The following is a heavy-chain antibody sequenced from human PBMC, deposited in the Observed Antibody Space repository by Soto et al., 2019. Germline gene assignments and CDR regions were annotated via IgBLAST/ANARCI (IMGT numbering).Heavy chain of an antibody. Sequence: SETLSLTCAVYGGSFSDYYWTWIRQPPGKGLEWIGEITHSGNTNYNPSLKSRVTIPVDTSKNQFSLKLSSLTAADTAVYYCARGMAVAGHYFDSWGRGTLVTVSS. CDR1: GGSFSDYY. CDR2: ITHSGNT. D-gene: IGHD6-19*01. J-gene: IGHJ4*02. V-gene: IGHV4-34*01. CDR3: ARGMAVAGHYFDS.